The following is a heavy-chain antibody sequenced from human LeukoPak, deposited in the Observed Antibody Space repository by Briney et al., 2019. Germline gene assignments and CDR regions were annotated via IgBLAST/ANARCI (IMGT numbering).Heavy chain of an antibody. J-gene: IGHJ6*03. CDR3: AREKTTVVTANPYYYYYYMDV. Sequence: GASVKVSCKASGYTFTSYGISWVRQAPGQGLEWMGWISAYNGNTNYAQKLQGRVTMTTDTSTSTAYMELRSLRSDDTAVYYCAREKTTVVTANPYYYYYYMDVWGKGTTVTVSS. CDR2: ISAYNGNT. D-gene: IGHD4-23*01. CDR1: GYTFTSYG. V-gene: IGHV1-18*01.